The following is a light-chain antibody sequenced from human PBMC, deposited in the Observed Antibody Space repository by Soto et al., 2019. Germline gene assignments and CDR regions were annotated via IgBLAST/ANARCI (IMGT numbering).Light chain of an antibody. CDR1: QSIGND. Sequence: EVVMTQSPATLSVSPGERATLSCRASQSIGNDLAWYQQKPGQAPRLLIYGASSRATDIPARFSGSGSGTDFTLTISRLEPEDFAVYYCQQYHNSPRTFGQGTKVEIK. J-gene: IGKJ1*01. CDR3: QQYHNSPRT. V-gene: IGKV3-15*01. CDR2: GAS.